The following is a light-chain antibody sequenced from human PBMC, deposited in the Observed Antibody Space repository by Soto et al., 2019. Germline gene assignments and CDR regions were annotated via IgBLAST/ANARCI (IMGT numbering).Light chain of an antibody. CDR1: QSVTTF. CDR2: DAS. V-gene: IGKV3-11*01. Sequence: EIVLTQSPVTLSLSLGERATLSCRASQSVTTFLAWYQQKPGQAPRLLIYDASKRATGIPARFSGSGSGTDFTLTISSLEPEDFAVYYCQQRINWPLTFGGGTKVEIK. CDR3: QQRINWPLT. J-gene: IGKJ4*01.